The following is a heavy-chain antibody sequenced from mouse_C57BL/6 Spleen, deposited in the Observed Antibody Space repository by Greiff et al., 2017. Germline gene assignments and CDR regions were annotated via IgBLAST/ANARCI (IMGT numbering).Heavy chain of an antibody. J-gene: IGHJ3*01. CDR3: AREGAYDYDEGFAY. CDR2: IYPRDGST. V-gene: IGHV1-85*01. CDR1: GYTLTSYD. Sequence: VQLQQSGPELVKPGASVKLSCTASGYTLTSYDINWVKQRPGQGLEWIGWIYPRDGSTKYNEKFKGKATLTVDTSSSTAYMELHSLTSADSAVYFCAREGAYDYDEGFAYWGQGTLVTVSA. D-gene: IGHD2-4*01.